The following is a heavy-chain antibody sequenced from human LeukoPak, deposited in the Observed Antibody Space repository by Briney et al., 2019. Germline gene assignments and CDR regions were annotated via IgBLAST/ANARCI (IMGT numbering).Heavy chain of an antibody. D-gene: IGHD2-15*01. CDR3: TKKRTPSVTDWFDP. J-gene: IGHJ5*02. V-gene: IGHV3-23*01. Sequence: PGGSLRLSCTASGFTFSSYAMTWVRQAPGKGLECVSVISGIGTTTFYADSVKGRFTISRDNSKNTLFLQMNSLRVEDTATYYWTKKRTPSVTDWFDPWGQGTLVTVSS. CDR1: GFTFSSYA. CDR2: ISGIGTTT.